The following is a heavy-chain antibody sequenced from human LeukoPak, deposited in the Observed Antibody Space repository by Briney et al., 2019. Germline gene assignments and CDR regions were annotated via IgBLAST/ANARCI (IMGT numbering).Heavy chain of an antibody. V-gene: IGHV3-7*05. CDR3: ARDQRYCSSSSCPWEPFDY. J-gene: IGHJ4*02. CDR1: GFTFSSYW. D-gene: IGHD2-2*01. CDR2: IKHDGIEK. Sequence: GGSLRLFCAASGFTFSSYWMSWVRQAPGKGLEWVANIKHDGIEKYYVDSVKGRFTISRDNAKNSLYLQMNSLRAEDTAVYYCARDQRYCSSSSCPWEPFDYWGQGTLVTVSS.